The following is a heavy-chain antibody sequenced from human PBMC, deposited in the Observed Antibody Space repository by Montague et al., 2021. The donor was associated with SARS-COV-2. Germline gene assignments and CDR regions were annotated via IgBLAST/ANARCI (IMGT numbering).Heavy chain of an antibody. CDR3: ARARTRITMIVVVIDAFDI. J-gene: IGHJ3*02. D-gene: IGHD3-22*01. Sequence: TLSLTCTVSGGSISSGGYYWSWIRQHPGKGLEWIGYIYYSGSTYYNPSLKSRVTISVDTSKNQFSLELSSVTAADTAVYYCARARTRITMIVVVIDAFDIWGQGTMVTVSS. CDR1: GGSISSGGYY. V-gene: IGHV4-31*03. CDR2: IYYSGST.